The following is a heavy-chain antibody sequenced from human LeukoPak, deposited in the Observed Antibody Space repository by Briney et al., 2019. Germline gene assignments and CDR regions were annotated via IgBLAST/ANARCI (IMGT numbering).Heavy chain of an antibody. V-gene: IGHV3-9*01. CDR1: GFTFDDYA. CDR2: ISWNSGSI. J-gene: IGHJ4*02. CDR3: AKNYGSGIQYYLDY. Sequence: GGSLRLSCAASGFTFDDYAMHWVRQAPGKGLEWVSGISWNSGSIGYADSVKGRFTISRDNAKNSLYLQMNSLRAEDTALYYCAKNYGSGIQYYLDYWGQGTLVTVSS. D-gene: IGHD3-10*01.